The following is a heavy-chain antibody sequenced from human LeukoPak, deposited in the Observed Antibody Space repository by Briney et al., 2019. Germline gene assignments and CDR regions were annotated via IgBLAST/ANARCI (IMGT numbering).Heavy chain of an antibody. V-gene: IGHV4-34*01. CDR1: GGSFSGYY. Sequence: SETLSLTCAVYGGSFSGYYWSWIRQPPGKGLEWIGEINHSGSTKYNPSLKSRVTISVDTSKNQFSLKLSSVTAADTAVYYCAREMVGSEAPYFDYWGQGTLVTVSS. CDR3: AREMVGSEAPYFDY. J-gene: IGHJ4*02. D-gene: IGHD2-8*01. CDR2: INHSGST.